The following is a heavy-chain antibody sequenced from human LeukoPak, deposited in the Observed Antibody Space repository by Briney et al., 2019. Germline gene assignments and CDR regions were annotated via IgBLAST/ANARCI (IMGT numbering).Heavy chain of an antibody. V-gene: IGHV1-24*01. D-gene: IGHD4-23*01. CDR3: GTLATVVSNSDY. CDR1: GYTLTELS. Sequence: VASVKVSCKVSGYTLTELSIHWVRQAPGKGLEWMGGFDPEDGETIYAQKFQGRVTMTEDTSTDTAYMQLSSLRSEDTAVYYCGTLATVVSNSDYWGQGTLVTVSS. J-gene: IGHJ4*02. CDR2: FDPEDGET.